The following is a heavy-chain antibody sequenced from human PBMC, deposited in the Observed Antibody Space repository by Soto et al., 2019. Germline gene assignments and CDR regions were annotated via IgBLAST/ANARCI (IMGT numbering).Heavy chain of an antibody. D-gene: IGHD6-19*01. CDR1: GFSFVNYA. CDR3: AKATTNGGWFNPFDS. Sequence: GGSLRLSCAASGFSFVNYAMNWVRQAPGKGLEWVSGLSGSGTSTYYADSVKGRFTISRDNSRDTLFLQMNRLTADDTAVYYCAKATTNGGWFNPFDSWGQGALVNVS. CDR2: LSGSGTST. J-gene: IGHJ4*02. V-gene: IGHV3-23*01.